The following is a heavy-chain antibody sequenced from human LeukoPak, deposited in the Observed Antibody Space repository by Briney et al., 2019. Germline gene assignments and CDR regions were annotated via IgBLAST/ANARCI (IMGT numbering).Heavy chain of an antibody. CDR1: GYSFTSYL. D-gene: IGHD5-12*01. J-gene: IGHJ4*02. V-gene: IGHV5-51*01. CDR2: IYPGDSDT. Sequence: GESLNTSCKGSGYSFTSYLIGWVRQLPRKGLEWMGIIYPGDSDTRYSPSFQGQVTISADKSSSTPYLQWSSLKASDTAMYYCARLVARDFDYWGEGTLVTVSS. CDR3: ARLVARDFDY.